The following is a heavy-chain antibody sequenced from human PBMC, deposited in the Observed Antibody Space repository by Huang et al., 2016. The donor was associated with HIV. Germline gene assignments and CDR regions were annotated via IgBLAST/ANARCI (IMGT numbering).Heavy chain of an antibody. CDR3: ARGAKWAVSWYCDL. CDR2: VFHSGST. CDR1: GGALSSDY. J-gene: IGHJ2*01. D-gene: IGHD1-26*01. Sequence: PGLVKPSETLSLTCSVSGGALSSDYWGWIRQSPGKGLEWIGSVFHSGSTNYNPSLKSRGVISIDRSKNQFSRQVSSVTAAESAGYYCARGAKWAVSWYCDLWGRGTLVSVSS. V-gene: IGHV4-59*01.